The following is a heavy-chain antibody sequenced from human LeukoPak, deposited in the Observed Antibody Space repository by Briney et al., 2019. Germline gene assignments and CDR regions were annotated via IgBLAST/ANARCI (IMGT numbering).Heavy chain of an antibody. D-gene: IGHD3-10*01. J-gene: IGHJ6*04. V-gene: IGHV3-48*03. CDR1: GFTFSSYE. CDR3: AREGITMVRGVSYGMDV. CDR2: ISSSGSTI. Sequence: GGSLRLSCAASGFTFSSYEMNRVRQAPGKGLEWVSYISSSGSTIYYADSVKGRFTTSRDNAKNSLYLQMNSLRAEDTAVYYCAREGITMVRGVSYGMDVWGKGTTVTVSS.